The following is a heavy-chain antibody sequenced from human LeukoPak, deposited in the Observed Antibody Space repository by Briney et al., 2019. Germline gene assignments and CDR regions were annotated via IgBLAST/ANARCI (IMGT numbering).Heavy chain of an antibody. CDR1: GDSISSNNW. J-gene: IGHJ4*02. D-gene: IGHD6-19*01. CDR3: ARAVQQWLRDLFHFDY. Sequence: SGTLSLTCAVSGDSISSNNWWTWVRQPPGKGLEWIGEVYHSGSTNYNPSLESRLTISLDKSKNQFSLQLTSVTAADTAVYFCARAVQQWLRDLFHFDYWGQGTLVTVSP. CDR2: VYHSGST. V-gene: IGHV4-4*02.